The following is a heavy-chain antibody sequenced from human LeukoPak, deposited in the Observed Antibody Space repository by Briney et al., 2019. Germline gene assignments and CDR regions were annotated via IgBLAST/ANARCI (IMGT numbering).Heavy chain of an antibody. CDR3: ARDGSAGYYYGMDV. CDR2: ISSSISYT. CDR1: GFTFSDYY. V-gene: IGHV3-11*06. D-gene: IGHD1-26*01. J-gene: IGHJ6*02. Sequence: GGSLRLSCAASGFTFSDYYMSWIRQAPGKGLEWLSYISSSISYTNYADSVKGRFTISRDNAKNSLYLQMNSLRAEDTAFYYCARDGSAGYYYGMDVWGQGTTVTVSS.